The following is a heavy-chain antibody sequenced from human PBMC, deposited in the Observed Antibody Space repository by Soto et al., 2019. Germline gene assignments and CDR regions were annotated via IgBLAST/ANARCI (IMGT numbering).Heavy chain of an antibody. J-gene: IGHJ4*02. CDR2: IIPILGIA. D-gene: IGHD4-17*01. V-gene: IGHV1-69*02. Sequence: QVQLVQSGAEVKKPGSSVKVSCKASGGTFSSYTISWVRQAPGQGLEWMGRIIPILGIANYAQKFQGRVTITADKSTSTAYMELSSLRSEDTAVYYCARGGRDDYGDDGIDYWGQGTLVTVSS. CDR3: ARGGRDDYGDDGIDY. CDR1: GGTFSSYT.